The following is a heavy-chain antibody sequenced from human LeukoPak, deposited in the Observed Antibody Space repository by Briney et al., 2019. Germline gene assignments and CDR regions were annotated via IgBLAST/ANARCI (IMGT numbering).Heavy chain of an antibody. D-gene: IGHD6-6*01. Sequence: GSLRLSCAASGFTFSSYTMSWVRQAPGKGLEWVSTITTSDGNTYYADSVKGRFTVSRDNSKNTLYLQMNSLRSEDTAVYYCARVSIAARLNYYYGMDVWGQGTTVTVS. V-gene: IGHV3-23*01. CDR3: ARVSIAARLNYYYGMDV. J-gene: IGHJ6*02. CDR1: GFTFSSYT. CDR2: ITTSDGNT.